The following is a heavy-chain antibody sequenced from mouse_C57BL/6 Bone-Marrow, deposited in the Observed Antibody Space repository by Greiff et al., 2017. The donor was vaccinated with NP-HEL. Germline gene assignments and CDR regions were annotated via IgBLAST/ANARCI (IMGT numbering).Heavy chain of an antibody. CDR1: GYTFTSYW. CDR2: IDPSDSYT. J-gene: IGHJ2*01. Sequence: QVQLQQPVAELVRPGTSVKLSCKASGYTFTSYWMHWVKQRPGQGLEWIGVIDPSDSYTNYNQKFKGKATLTVDTSSSTAYMQLSSLTSEDSAVYYCARRGGLEYYFDYWGQGTTLTVSS. V-gene: IGHV1-59*01. CDR3: ARRGGLEYYFDY.